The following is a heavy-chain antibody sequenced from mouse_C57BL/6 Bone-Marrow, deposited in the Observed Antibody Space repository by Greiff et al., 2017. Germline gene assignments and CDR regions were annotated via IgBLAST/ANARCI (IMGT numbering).Heavy chain of an antibody. Sequence: EVQLVESGGDLVKPGGSLKLSCAASGFTFSSYGMSWVRQTPDKRLEWVATISSGGSYTYYPDSVKGRFTISRDNAKNTLYLQMSSLKSEDTAIYYCARRGYGSSSLYYFDYWGQGTTLTVSS. CDR2: ISSGGSYT. CDR3: ARRGYGSSSLYYFDY. CDR1: GFTFSSYG. J-gene: IGHJ2*01. V-gene: IGHV5-6*01. D-gene: IGHD1-1*01.